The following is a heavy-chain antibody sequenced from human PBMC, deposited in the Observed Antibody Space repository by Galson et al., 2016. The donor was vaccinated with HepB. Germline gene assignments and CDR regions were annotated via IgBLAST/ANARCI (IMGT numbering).Heavy chain of an antibody. D-gene: IGHD2-15*01. CDR1: GFTFDEYA. CDR3: AKDNCSGESCYLAVCNAFDV. Sequence: SLRLSCATSGFTFDEYAMHWVRQAPGKGLEWVSSIGWNGGSLIYADSVKGRFTISRDNAKKSLYLQMNSLRPEDTALYYFAKDNCSGESCYLAVCNAFDVCGLGTKVTVSS. CDR2: IGWNGGSL. J-gene: IGHJ3*01. V-gene: IGHV3-9*01.